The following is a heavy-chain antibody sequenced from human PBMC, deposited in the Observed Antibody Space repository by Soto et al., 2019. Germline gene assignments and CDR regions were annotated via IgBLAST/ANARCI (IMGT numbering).Heavy chain of an antibody. CDR2: SIPMYGTS. V-gene: IGHV1-69*13. Sequence: SVKVSCKASGDTLIKYAINWVRQAPGQGLEWMGGSIPMYGTSNHAQKFQGRVTMAADESTSTAYMELRSLRSDDTAVYYCARAGYYGRPMDVWGQGTTFTVSS. CDR3: ARAGYYGRPMDV. J-gene: IGHJ6*02. CDR1: GDTLIKYA. D-gene: IGHD4-17*01.